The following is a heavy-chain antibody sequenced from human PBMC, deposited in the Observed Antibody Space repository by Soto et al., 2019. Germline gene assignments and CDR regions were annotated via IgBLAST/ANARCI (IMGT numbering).Heavy chain of an antibody. CDR3: ARDQAMAQFDY. CDR1: GYTFTSYG. Sequence: QVQLVQSGAEVKKPGASVKVSCKASGYTFTSYGISWVRQAPGQGLEWMGWINAYNGNTKYAQKPQXXDTMTTDTSTSTAYMELRSLRSDDTAVYYCARDQAMAQFDYWGQGTLVTVSS. J-gene: IGHJ4*02. D-gene: IGHD5-18*01. CDR2: INAYNGNT. V-gene: IGHV1-18*01.